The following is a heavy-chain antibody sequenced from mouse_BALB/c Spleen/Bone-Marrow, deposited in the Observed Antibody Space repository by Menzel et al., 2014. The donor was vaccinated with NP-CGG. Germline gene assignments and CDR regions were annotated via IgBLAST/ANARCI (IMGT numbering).Heavy chain of an antibody. Sequence: QVQLQQSGVELVKPGASVKLSCKASGYTFTSYYMYWVKQRPGQGLEWIGEINPSNGGTNFNEKFKSKATLTVDKSSSTAYMQLSGLTSEDSAVYYCTRSYYGNYFDVWGAGTTVTVSS. CDR1: GYTFTSYY. D-gene: IGHD2-1*01. CDR3: TRSYYGNYFDV. CDR2: INPSNGGT. J-gene: IGHJ1*01. V-gene: IGHV1S81*02.